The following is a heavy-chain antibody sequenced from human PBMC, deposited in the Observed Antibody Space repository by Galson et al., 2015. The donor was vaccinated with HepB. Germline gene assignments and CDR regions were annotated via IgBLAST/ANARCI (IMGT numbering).Heavy chain of an antibody. J-gene: IGHJ4*02. D-gene: IGHD1-7*01. CDR1: GFTFSRYG. V-gene: IGHV3-30*18. CDR3: VKPVAGTYPSVRYFDY. CDR2: ISKDSSEE. Sequence: SLRLSCAVSGFTFSRYGMHWVRQAPGKGLEWVAIISKDSSEENYADSVKGRFTISRDNSKNTLDLQMNSLRAEDTALYYCVKPVAGTYPSVRYFDYWGQGTLVTVSS.